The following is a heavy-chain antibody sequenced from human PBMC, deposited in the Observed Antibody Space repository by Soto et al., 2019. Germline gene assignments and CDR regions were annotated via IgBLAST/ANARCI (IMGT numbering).Heavy chain of an antibody. V-gene: IGHV1-18*01. CDR3: ARAPSNYYGSGSYYITGPLDY. J-gene: IGHJ4*02. Sequence: ASVKVSCKASGYTFTSYGISWVRQAPGQGLEWMGWISAYNGNTNYVQKLQGRVAMTTDTSTSTAYMELRSLRSDDTAVYYCARAPSNYYGSGSYYITGPLDYWGQGTLVTVSS. CDR1: GYTFTSYG. D-gene: IGHD3-10*01. CDR2: ISAYNGNT.